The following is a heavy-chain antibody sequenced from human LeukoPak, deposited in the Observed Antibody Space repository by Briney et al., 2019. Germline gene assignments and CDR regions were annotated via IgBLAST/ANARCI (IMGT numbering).Heavy chain of an antibody. J-gene: IGHJ4*02. Sequence: PGGALRLSCAASGFTFSSYAMSWVRQAPRKALEWVSGISGSGGSTYYAASVKGRFTISRDNSRNTLYLQMNSLRAEDTALYYCANRRSSGWYHYYFDYWGQGTLVTVSA. V-gene: IGHV3-23*01. CDR2: ISGSGGST. CDR1: GFTFSSYA. CDR3: ANRRSSGWYHYYFDY. D-gene: IGHD6-19*01.